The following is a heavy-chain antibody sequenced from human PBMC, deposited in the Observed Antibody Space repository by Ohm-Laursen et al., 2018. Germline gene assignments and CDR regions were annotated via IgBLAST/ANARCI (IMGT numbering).Heavy chain of an antibody. V-gene: IGHV3-48*01. D-gene: IGHD5-18*01. CDR3: ARDEEYRDFYYYGMDV. CDR2: TSSSSNTI. CDR1: GFAFSSYS. Sequence: SLRLSCAASGFAFSSYSMNWVRQAPGKGLEWVAYTSSSSNTIYNADSVKGRFTISRDYAKNSLYLQMNSLRVEGTAVYYCARDEEYRDFYYYGMDVWGQGTTVIVSS. J-gene: IGHJ6*02.